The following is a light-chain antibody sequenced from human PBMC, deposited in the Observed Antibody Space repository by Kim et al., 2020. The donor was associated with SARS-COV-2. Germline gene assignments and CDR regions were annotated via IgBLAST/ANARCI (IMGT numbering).Light chain of an antibody. CDR1: LDSSNY. Sequence: ESVGERITITCQVSLDSSNYIKWHQQKLGKGPKTLIYEACNLETGVPSRFSGSGYGKDFTFTISSLQPDDIETYYCQKYDNLPLTYGGATKVDIK. CDR2: EAC. V-gene: IGKV1-33*01. J-gene: IGKJ4*01. CDR3: QKYDNLPLT.